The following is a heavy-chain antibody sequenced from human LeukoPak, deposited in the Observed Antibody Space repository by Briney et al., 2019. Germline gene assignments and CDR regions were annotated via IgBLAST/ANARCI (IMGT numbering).Heavy chain of an antibody. CDR1: GFTFSSYA. Sequence: PGRSLRLSCAASGFTFSSYAMSWVRQAPGKGLEWVSAISGSGGSTYYADSVKGRFTISRDNSKNTLYLQMNSLRAEDTAVYYCAKHYYGSGSYFDYWGQGTLVTVSS. CDR3: AKHYYGSGSYFDY. V-gene: IGHV3-23*01. CDR2: ISGSGGST. J-gene: IGHJ4*02. D-gene: IGHD3-10*01.